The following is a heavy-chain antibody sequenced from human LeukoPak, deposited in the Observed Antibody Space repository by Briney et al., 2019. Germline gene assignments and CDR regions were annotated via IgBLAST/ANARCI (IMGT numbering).Heavy chain of an antibody. Sequence: PGGSLRLSCAASGFTFDDYGMSWVRQAPGKGLEWVSGINWNGGSTGYADSVKGRFTISRDNAKNSLYLQMNSLRAEDTAVYYCAKEDIQWLAQNYFDYWGQGTLVTVSS. CDR3: AKEDIQWLAQNYFDY. CDR2: INWNGGST. J-gene: IGHJ4*02. V-gene: IGHV3-20*04. D-gene: IGHD6-19*01. CDR1: GFTFDDYG.